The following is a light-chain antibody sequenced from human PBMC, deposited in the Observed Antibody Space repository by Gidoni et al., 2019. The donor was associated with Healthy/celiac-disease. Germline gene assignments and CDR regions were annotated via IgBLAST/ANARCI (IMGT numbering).Light chain of an antibody. J-gene: IGKJ4*01. CDR3: HQRSNWPLLT. CDR1: QSVSSY. CDR2: DAS. Sequence: ELVLTQYPATRSLSPGERATLSCRASQSVSSYLAWYQQKPGQAPRLLIYDASNRATGIPARFSGSGSGTDFTLPSSSLEPEDFAVYYCHQRSNWPLLTFXGXTKLEIK. V-gene: IGKV3-11*01.